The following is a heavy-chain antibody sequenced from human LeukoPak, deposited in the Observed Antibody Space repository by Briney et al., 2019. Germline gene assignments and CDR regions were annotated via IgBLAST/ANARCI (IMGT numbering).Heavy chain of an antibody. CDR1: GFTFSNAW. V-gene: IGHV3-15*01. CDR2: IKSKTDGGTT. CDR3: TTEEYGSAYSSIDY. J-gene: IGHJ4*02. Sequence: GGSLRLSCAASGFTFSNAWMSWVRQAPGKGLEWVGRIKSKTDGGTTDYAAPVKGRFTISRDDSKNTLYLQMNSLKTEDTAVYYCTTEEYGSAYSSIDYWGQGTLVTVSS. D-gene: IGHD3-10*01.